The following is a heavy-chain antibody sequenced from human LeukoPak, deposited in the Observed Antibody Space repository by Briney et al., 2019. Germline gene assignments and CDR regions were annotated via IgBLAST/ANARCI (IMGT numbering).Heavy chain of an antibody. CDR2: ISRSITTI. J-gene: IGHJ4*02. V-gene: IGHV3-48*01. D-gene: IGHD1-26*01. Sequence: GGSLRLSCVASGFTFSTYGMNWVRQAPGKGLEWVSYISRSITTIYYADSVKGRFTISRDNAENSLYLQMNGLRAEDTAVYYCAKEAVGARAGFDYWGQGTLVTVSS. CDR1: GFTFSTYG. CDR3: AKEAVGARAGFDY.